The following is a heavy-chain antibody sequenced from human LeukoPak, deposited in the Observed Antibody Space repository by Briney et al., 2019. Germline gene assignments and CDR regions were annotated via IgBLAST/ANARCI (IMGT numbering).Heavy chain of an antibody. D-gene: IGHD5-18*01. CDR2: IWYDGSNK. CDR3: ARQYSCGRPFDY. J-gene: IGHJ4*02. Sequence: GGSLRLSCAATGFTFSSYGMHWVRQAPGKGLEWVAVIWYDGSNKYYADSVKGRFTISRDNSKNTLYLQMNSLRAEDTAVYYCARQYSCGRPFDYWGQGTLVTVSS. CDR1: GFTFSSYG. V-gene: IGHV3-33*01.